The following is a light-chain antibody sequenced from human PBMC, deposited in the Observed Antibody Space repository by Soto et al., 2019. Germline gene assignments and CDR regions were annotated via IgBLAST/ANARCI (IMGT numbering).Light chain of an antibody. CDR2: DVS. CDR3: SSYTSSSTRV. J-gene: IGLJ1*01. Sequence: QSALTQPASVSGSPGQSITISCPGTSSDVGGYNYVSWYQQHPGKAPKLMIYDVSNRPSGVSNRFSGSKSGNTASLTISGLQAEDEADYYCSSYTSSSTRVFGPGTKLTVL. CDR1: SSDVGGYNY. V-gene: IGLV2-14*01.